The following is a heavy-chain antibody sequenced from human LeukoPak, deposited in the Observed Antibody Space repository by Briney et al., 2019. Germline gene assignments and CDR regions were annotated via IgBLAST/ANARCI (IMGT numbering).Heavy chain of an antibody. Sequence: PSQTLSLTCTVSGGSISSGGYYWRWIRQHPGKGLEWIGYIYYSGSTYYNPSLKSRLTISVDTSKNLFSLKLSSVTAADTAVYYCARASRITIFGVVSYYFDYWGQGTLATVSS. V-gene: IGHV4-31*03. CDR1: GGSISSGGYY. D-gene: IGHD3-3*01. CDR2: IYYSGST. J-gene: IGHJ4*02. CDR3: ARASRITIFGVVSYYFDY.